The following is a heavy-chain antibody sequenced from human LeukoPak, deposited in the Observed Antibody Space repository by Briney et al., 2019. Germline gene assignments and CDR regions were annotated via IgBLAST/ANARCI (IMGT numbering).Heavy chain of an antibody. CDR1: GFAFSDYW. V-gene: IGHV3-23*01. J-gene: IGHJ6*02. D-gene: IGHD3-22*01. CDR3: AKSPYYYDSKNYYGMDV. Sequence: GGSLRLSCAASGFAFSDYWMSWVRQAPGKGLEWVSAISGSGGSTYYADSVKGRFTISRDNSKNTLYLQMNSLRAEDTAVYYCAKSPYYYDSKNYYGMDVWGQGTTVTVSS. CDR2: ISGSGGST.